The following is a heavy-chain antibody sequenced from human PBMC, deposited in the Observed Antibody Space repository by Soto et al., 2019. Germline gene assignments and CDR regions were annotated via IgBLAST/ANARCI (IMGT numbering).Heavy chain of an antibody. Sequence: QVQLQQSGPGLVKPSQTLSLTCAISGDSVSSNSAAWNWIRQSPSRGLEWLGRTYYRSKWYNDYAVSVKSRISITPATSKHQFSLQLNCATPEDTAVYYCARGTEYSSSSGFDYWGQGTLVTVSS. CDR2: TYYRSKWYN. J-gene: IGHJ4*02. D-gene: IGHD6-6*01. V-gene: IGHV6-1*01. CDR3: ARGTEYSSSSGFDY. CDR1: GDSVSSNSAA.